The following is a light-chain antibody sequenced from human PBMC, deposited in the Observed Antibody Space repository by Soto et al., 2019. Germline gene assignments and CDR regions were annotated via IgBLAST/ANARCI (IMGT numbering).Light chain of an antibody. CDR2: GNS. CDR3: QSYDSSLKVV. J-gene: IGLJ2*01. CDR1: SSNIGAGYD. V-gene: IGLV1-40*01. Sequence: QSVLTQPHSVSGAPGQRGTISCTGSSSNIGAGYDVHWYQQLPGTAPKLLIYGNSNRPSGVPDRFSGYKSGTSASLAITGLQAEDAADYYCQSYDSSLKVVFGGGTKLTAL.